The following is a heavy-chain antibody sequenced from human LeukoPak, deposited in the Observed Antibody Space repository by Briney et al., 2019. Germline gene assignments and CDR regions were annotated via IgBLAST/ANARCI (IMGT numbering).Heavy chain of an antibody. J-gene: IGHJ4*02. D-gene: IGHD6-13*01. CDR2: VYYSGNT. CDR3: ARHPGSAAGFDY. CDR1: GGSMNTYY. V-gene: IGHV4-59*08. Sequence: SETLSLTCTVSGGSMNTYYWSWIRQPPGKGLEWIGYVYYSGNTDYNPSLKSRVSISVDTSGNQFSLRLMSVTAADTALYYCARHPGSAAGFDYWGQGTLVTVSS.